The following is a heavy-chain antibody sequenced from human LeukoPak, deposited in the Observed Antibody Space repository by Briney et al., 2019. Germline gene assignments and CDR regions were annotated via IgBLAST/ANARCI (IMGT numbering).Heavy chain of an antibody. CDR2: ISGGGVTT. J-gene: IGHJ6*03. CDR1: GFTFSSYT. V-gene: IGHV3-23*01. Sequence: HTGGSLRLSCAVSGFTFSSYTMSWVRQAPGKGLEYVSGISGGGVTTYYADSVKGRFTVSRDNSKNTLYLQMHSLRAEDTAVYYCARHPYDILTGYGYYYYMDVWGKGTTVIVSS. D-gene: IGHD3-9*01. CDR3: ARHPYDILTGYGYYYYMDV.